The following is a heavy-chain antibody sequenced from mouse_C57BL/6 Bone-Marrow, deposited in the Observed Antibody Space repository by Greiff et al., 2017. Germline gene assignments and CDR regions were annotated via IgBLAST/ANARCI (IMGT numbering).Heavy chain of an antibody. V-gene: IGHV1-82*01. J-gene: IGHJ2*01. Sequence: QVQLQQSGPELVKPGASVKISCKASGYAFSSSWMNWVKQRPGKGLEWIGRIYPGDGDTNYNGKLKGKATLTADKSSSTAYMQISSLTSEDSAVYFCARGTVVATDDYWGQGTTLTVSS. D-gene: IGHD1-1*01. CDR1: GYAFSSSW. CDR3: ARGTVVATDDY. CDR2: IYPGDGDT.